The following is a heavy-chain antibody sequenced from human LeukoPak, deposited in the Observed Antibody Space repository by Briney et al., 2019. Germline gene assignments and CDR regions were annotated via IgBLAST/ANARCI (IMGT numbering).Heavy chain of an antibody. CDR2: ISAYNGST. V-gene: IGHV1-18*01. Sequence: ASVKVSCKASGYTFTSYGISWVRQAPGQGLEWMGWISAYNGSTNYAQKLQGRVTMTTDTSTSTAYMELRSLRSDDTAVYYCARLIRNWELQQYHFDYWGQGTLVTVSS. D-gene: IGHD1-26*01. CDR3: ARLIRNWELQQYHFDY. CDR1: GYTFTSYG. J-gene: IGHJ4*02.